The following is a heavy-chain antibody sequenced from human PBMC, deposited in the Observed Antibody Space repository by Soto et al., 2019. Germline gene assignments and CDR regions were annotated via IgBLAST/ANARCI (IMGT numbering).Heavy chain of an antibody. CDR3: ARGRRWLKFLPFDY. Sequence: VGSLRLSCASSVFTFSSYAMHWVRQSPGKWLEWVAVISYDGSNKYYADSVKGRFTISRDNSKNTLYLQMNSLRAEDTAVYYCARGRRWLKFLPFDYWGQATLVIVS. CDR2: ISYDGSNK. V-gene: IGHV3-30-3*01. J-gene: IGHJ4*02. CDR1: VFTFSSYA. D-gene: IGHD5-12*01.